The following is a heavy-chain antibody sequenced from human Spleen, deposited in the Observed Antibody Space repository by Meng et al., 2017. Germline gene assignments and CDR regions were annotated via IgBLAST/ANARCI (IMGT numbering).Heavy chain of an antibody. D-gene: IGHD6-13*01. CDR2: IDTDGGP. J-gene: IGHJ4*02. CDR1: GFTFSNYA. CDR3: VRGGQQLAHY. V-gene: IGHV3-30*10. Sequence: QVQLGESGGGVVQPGRSLRLSCAASGFTFSNYAMHWVRQAPGKGLEWVSVIDTDGGPHYIASVRGRFTISRDNSKNTLSLQMNSLRPDDTAVYYCVRGGQQLAHYWGQGTLVTVSS.